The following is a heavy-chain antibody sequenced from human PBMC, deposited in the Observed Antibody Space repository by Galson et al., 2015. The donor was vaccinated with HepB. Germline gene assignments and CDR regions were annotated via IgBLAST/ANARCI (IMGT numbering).Heavy chain of an antibody. J-gene: IGHJ5*02. CDR1: GYTLSDLS. CDR3: ATLTIFGMVTWYDP. D-gene: IGHD2-21*02. V-gene: IGHV1-24*01. CDR2: LDRQNGKR. Sequence: SVKVSCKVLGYTLSDLSMYWVRQAPGTGLEWMGGLDRQNGKRIYAQRFQGRVTMTEDTSTDTAYMELSSLRFEDTAVYYCATLTIFGMVTWYDPWGQGTLVSVSS.